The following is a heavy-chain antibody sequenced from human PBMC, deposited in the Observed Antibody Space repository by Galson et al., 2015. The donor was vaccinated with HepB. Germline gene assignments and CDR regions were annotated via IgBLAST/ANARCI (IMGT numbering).Heavy chain of an antibody. CDR2: IIPILGIA. V-gene: IGHV1-69*02. J-gene: IGHJ3*02. Sequence: SVKVSCKASGGTFSSYTISWVRQAPGQGLEWMGRIIPILGIANYAQKFQGRVTITADKSTSTAYMELSSLRSEDTAVYYCATLVVVLHRPHDAFDIWGQGTMVTVSS. CDR1: GGTFSSYT. CDR3: ATLVVVLHRPHDAFDI. D-gene: IGHD3-22*01.